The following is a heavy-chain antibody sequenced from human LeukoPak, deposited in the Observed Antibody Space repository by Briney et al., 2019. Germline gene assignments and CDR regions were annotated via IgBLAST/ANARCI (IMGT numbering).Heavy chain of an antibody. V-gene: IGHV4-30-2*01. D-gene: IGHD3-22*01. Sequence: TLSLTCAVSGGSISSGGYSWSWIRQPPGKGLEWIGYIYHSGSTYYNPSLKSRVTISVDRSKNQFSLKLSSVTAADTAVYYCARGSNYYDSSGYLTGAFDIWGQGTMVTVSS. J-gene: IGHJ3*02. CDR2: IYHSGST. CDR3: ARGSNYYDSSGYLTGAFDI. CDR1: GGSISSGGYS.